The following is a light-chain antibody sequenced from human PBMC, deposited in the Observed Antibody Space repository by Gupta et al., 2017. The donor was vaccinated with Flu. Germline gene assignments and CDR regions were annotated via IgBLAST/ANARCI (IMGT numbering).Light chain of an antibody. CDR2: GAS. J-gene: IGKJ1*01. CDR3: QHYDSSPWN. V-gene: IGKV3-20*01. Sequence: GSLYLAPGGRASLSCRASQRVTINYLEWYQREPGVTAILLIDGASYRAIGPAQRFSGSGSGTDFTLTISRLEPEDFAVYYCQHYDSSPWNFGQGTKVEIK. CDR1: QRVTINY.